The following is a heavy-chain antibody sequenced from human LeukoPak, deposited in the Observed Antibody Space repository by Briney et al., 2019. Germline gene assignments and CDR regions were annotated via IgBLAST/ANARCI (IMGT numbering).Heavy chain of an antibody. Sequence: ASVKVSCKASGYTFTSYDINWVRQATGQGLEWMGWMNPNSGNTGYAQKFQGRVTMTRNTSISTAYMELSSLRSEDTAVYYCARASIVVVVAATDGMDVWGQGTTVTVSS. V-gene: IGHV1-8*01. D-gene: IGHD2-15*01. CDR2: MNPNSGNT. CDR3: ARASIVVVVAATDGMDV. J-gene: IGHJ6*02. CDR1: GYTFTSYD.